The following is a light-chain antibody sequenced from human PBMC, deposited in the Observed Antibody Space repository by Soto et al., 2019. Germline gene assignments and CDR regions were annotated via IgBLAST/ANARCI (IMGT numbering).Light chain of an antibody. CDR1: SSDIGGYDY. V-gene: IGLV2-14*01. Sequence: ALTQPASVSGSPGQSITLSCTGTSSDIGGYDYVSWYQRYPGKAPKLIIYDVNNRPSGVSNRFSGSKSGNTASLTISGLQAEDEADYYCTSYASSSTHVVFGGGTKLTVL. J-gene: IGLJ2*01. CDR3: TSYASSSTHVV. CDR2: DVN.